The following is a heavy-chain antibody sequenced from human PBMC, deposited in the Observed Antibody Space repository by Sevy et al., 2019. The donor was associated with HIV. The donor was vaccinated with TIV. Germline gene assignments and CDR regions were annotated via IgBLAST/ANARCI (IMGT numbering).Heavy chain of an antibody. V-gene: IGHV3-48*02. CDR3: ARGGWRITIFGVVTPKGWFDP. CDR1: GFTFSSYS. D-gene: IGHD3-3*01. Sequence: GGSLRLSCAASGFTFSSYSMNWVRQAPGKGLEWVSYISSSSSTIYYADSVKGRFTISRVNAKNSLYLQMNSLRDEDTAVYYCARGGWRITIFGVVTPKGWFDPWGQGTLVTVSS. CDR2: ISSSSSTI. J-gene: IGHJ5*02.